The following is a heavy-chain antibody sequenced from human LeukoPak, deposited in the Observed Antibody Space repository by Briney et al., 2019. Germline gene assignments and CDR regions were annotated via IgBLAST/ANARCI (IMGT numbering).Heavy chain of an antibody. Sequence: ASVKVSCKASGGTFSSYATSWVRQAPGQGLEWMGGIIPIFGTANYAQKFQGRVTITADESTSTAYMELSSLRSEDTAVYYCARWVWDYVWGSYRTSWFDPWGQGTLVTVSS. CDR1: GGTFSSYA. D-gene: IGHD3-16*02. V-gene: IGHV1-69*13. CDR2: IIPIFGTA. J-gene: IGHJ5*02. CDR3: ARWVWDYVWGSYRTSWFDP.